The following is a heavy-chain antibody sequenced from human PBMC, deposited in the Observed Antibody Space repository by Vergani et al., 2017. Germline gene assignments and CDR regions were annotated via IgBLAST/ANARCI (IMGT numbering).Heavy chain of an antibody. CDR2: IYYSGST. CDR3: ARRHAALWSGNNWSDP. CDR1: GGSISSSSYY. D-gene: IGHD3-3*01. Sequence: QLQLQESGPGLVKPSETLSLTCTVSGGSISSSSYYWGWIRQPPGKGLEWIGSIYYSGSTYYNPSRKSRVTISVDTSKNQFSLKLSSVTAADTAVYYCARRHAALWSGNNWSDPWGQGTLVTVSS. V-gene: IGHV4-39*01. J-gene: IGHJ5*02.